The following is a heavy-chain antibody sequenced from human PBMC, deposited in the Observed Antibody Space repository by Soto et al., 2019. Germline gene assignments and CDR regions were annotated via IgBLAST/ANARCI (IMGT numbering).Heavy chain of an antibody. V-gene: IGHV1-18*01. D-gene: IGHD1-1*01. CDR3: AGGRYGDY. J-gene: IGHJ4*02. CDR2: ISAHNDNT. Sequence: QVHLVQSGAEVKKPGASVKVSCKCSGYTFTSYGITWVRQAPGQGLEWIGWISAHNDNTDYAQKIQARGTVSRDTSTSTAYMELRSLRSDDTAVYYCAGGRYGDYWGQGALVTVSS. CDR1: GYTFTSYG.